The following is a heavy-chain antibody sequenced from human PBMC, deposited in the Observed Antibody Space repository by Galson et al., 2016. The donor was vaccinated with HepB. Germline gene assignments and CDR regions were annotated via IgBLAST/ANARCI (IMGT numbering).Heavy chain of an antibody. D-gene: IGHD3-10*01. CDR1: GGSISTYT. CDR3: ARDRAGRGVITNFFDY. J-gene: IGHJ4*02. CDR2: VYNSGST. Sequence: LSLTCNVSGGSISTYTWNWIRQPPGKGLEWIGSVYNSGSTNYNPSLTSRVTISLDTSNNQFFLNLNSVNATDTAVYYCARDRAGRGVITNFFDYWGQGVLVTVSS. V-gene: IGHV4-59*12.